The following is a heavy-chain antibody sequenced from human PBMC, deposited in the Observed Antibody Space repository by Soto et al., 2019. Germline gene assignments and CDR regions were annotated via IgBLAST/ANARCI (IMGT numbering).Heavy chain of an antibody. CDR1: GGSISSYY. J-gene: IGHJ4*02. V-gene: IGHV4-59*01. CDR3: ARVTLGGVTSFDY. D-gene: IGHD3-16*01. Sequence: PSETLSLTCTASGGSISSYYWSWIRQPPGKGLEWIGYIYYSGSTNYNPSLKSRVTISVDTSKNQFSLKLSSVTAADTAVYYCARVTLGGVTSFDYWGQGTLLTVSS. CDR2: IYYSGST.